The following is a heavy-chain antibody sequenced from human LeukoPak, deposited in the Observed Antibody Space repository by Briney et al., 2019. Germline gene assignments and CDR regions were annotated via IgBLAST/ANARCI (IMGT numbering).Heavy chain of an antibody. J-gene: IGHJ4*02. V-gene: IGHV3-23*01. D-gene: IGHD3-3*01. Sequence: PGGALRLSCAASGFTFSSYAMSGVRQAPGKGVEGVSAISGSGGSTYYAESVKGGVTISRENSKNTLYLQMNSLRAEDTAVYYCAKDIYFWSGYYTDYWGQGTLVTVSS. CDR3: AKDIYFWSGYYTDY. CDR1: GFTFSSYA. CDR2: ISGSGGST.